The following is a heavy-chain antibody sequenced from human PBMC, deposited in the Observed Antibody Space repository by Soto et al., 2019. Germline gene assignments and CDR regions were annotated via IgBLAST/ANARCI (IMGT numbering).Heavy chain of an antibody. V-gene: IGHV3-23*01. CDR3: ARSSIAARGYSSGWYYFDY. J-gene: IGHJ4*02. CDR1: GFTFSSHA. CDR2: ISTSGTST. Sequence: GGSLRLSCAASGFTFSSHAMTWVRQAPGKGLEWVSVISTSGTSTYYADSVKGRFTISRDNSKNTLYLQMNSLRAEDTAVYYYARSSIAARGYSSGWYYFDYWGQGTLVTVSS. D-gene: IGHD6-19*01.